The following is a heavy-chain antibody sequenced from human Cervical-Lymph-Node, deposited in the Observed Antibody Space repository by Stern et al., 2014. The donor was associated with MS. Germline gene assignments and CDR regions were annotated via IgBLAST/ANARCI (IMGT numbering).Heavy chain of an antibody. D-gene: IGHD4-17*01. Sequence: MQLVESGAEVKKPGASVKVSCKVSGYSLTDLSMHWVRQPPGKGLEWMGGFDTDDAETIYAQQFQGRLTMTEDTSADTAYMELSSLRSEDTAVYYCVRYGDYVDAFDMWGQGTMVTVSS. CDR1: GYSLTDLS. CDR3: VRYGDYVDAFDM. CDR2: FDTDDAET. J-gene: IGHJ3*02. V-gene: IGHV1-24*01.